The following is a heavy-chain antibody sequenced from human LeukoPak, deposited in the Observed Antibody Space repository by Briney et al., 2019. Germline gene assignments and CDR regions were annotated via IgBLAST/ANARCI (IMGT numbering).Heavy chain of an antibody. D-gene: IGHD6-13*01. V-gene: IGHV3-23*01. J-gene: IGHJ4*02. Sequence: GGSLRLSCAASGFTFSDYYMSWIRQAPGKGLEWVSAISDSGGSTYYADSVKGRFTISRDNSRNTLYLQMNTLRAEDTAVYYCAKCRGSSWSDYFDYWGQGTLVTVSS. CDR1: GFTFSDYY. CDR3: AKCRGSSWSDYFDY. CDR2: ISDSGGST.